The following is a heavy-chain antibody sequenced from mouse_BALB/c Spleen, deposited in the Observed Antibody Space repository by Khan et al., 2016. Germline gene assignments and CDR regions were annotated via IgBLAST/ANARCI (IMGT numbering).Heavy chain of an antibody. Sequence: QIQLVQSGPELKKPGETVKISCKASGYTFTNYGMNWVKQAPGKGLKWMGWINTYTGEPTYADDFKGRFAFSLETSASTAYLQINNLKNEDMATYFCARRDYAWFAYWGQGTLVTVSA. CDR1: GYTFTNYG. D-gene: IGHD2-4*01. J-gene: IGHJ3*01. V-gene: IGHV9-1*02. CDR3: ARRDYAWFAY. CDR2: INTYTGEP.